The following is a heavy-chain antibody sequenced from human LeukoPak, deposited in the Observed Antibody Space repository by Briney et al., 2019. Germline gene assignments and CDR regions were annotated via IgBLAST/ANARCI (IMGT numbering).Heavy chain of an antibody. CDR3: ARGGFHHGFDI. Sequence: AGGSLRLSCAASGFTFDDYAMHWVRQAPGEGLVWVSRVDNDGSDSIYADSVKGRFTISRDNAKNTVYLQMNGLRADDTAVYYCARGGFHHGFDIWGQGTMVTVSS. CDR1: GFTFDDYA. D-gene: IGHD3-16*01. J-gene: IGHJ3*02. CDR2: VDNDGSDS. V-gene: IGHV3-74*01.